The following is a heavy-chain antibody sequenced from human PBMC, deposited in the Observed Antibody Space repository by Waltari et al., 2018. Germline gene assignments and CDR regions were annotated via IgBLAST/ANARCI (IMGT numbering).Heavy chain of an antibody. CDR2: LSWNSGRI. J-gene: IGHJ4*01. V-gene: IGHV3-9*01. CDR3: AKDNGYSLDY. D-gene: IGHD5-18*01. Sequence: EVQLVESGGASVEPGRSLRLSCAASGFRFEDYAIHWFRQVPGKGLEWVSGLSWNSGRIIYAYSGKGRVTISRDNARNSLFLQMTSLRPDDTALYYCAKDNGYSLDYWGHGTLVTVTS. CDR1: GFRFEDYA.